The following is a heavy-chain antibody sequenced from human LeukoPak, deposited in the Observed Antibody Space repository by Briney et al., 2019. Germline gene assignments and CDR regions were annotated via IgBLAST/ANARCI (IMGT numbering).Heavy chain of an antibody. CDR3: ARGILGYCSGGSCYSFPH. J-gene: IGHJ1*01. Sequence: PSETLSLTCAVYGGSFSGYYWSWIRQPPGKGLEWIGEINHSGSTNCNPSLKSRVTISVDTSKNQFSLKLSSVTAADTAVYYCARGILGYCSGGSCYSFPHWGQGTLVTVSS. CDR1: GGSFSGYY. D-gene: IGHD2-15*01. V-gene: IGHV4-34*01. CDR2: INHSGST.